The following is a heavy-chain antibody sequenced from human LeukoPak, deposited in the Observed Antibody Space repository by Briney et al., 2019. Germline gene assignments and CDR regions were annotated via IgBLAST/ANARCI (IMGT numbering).Heavy chain of an antibody. J-gene: IGHJ4*02. Sequence: SQTLSLTCTVSGASIYSGGYSWSWLRQPPGTGLEWIGYIYHSGGTYYNPSLKSRVTISADRSKTQFSLKLTSVTAADTAVYYCARSSHYYDSSGYYYPDKWGQGTLVTVSS. CDR3: ARSSHYYDSSGYYYPDK. CDR1: GASIYSGGYS. V-gene: IGHV4-30-2*01. D-gene: IGHD3-22*01. CDR2: IYHSGGT.